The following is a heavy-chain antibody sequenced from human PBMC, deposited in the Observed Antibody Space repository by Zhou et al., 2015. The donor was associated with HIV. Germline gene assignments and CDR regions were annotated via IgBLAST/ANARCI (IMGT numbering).Heavy chain of an antibody. V-gene: IGHV3-23*01. J-gene: IGHJ4*02. Sequence: EVHLSDSGGRPGADGGGSLSLSCAASGFIFDDFAMSWVRHRPGQGLEWISGISATGHGLFYANSIKGRFTISRDNFRRTLYLQMSSLSVEDTGTYYCARGRNGVTAALDYWGQGTQVTVSS. D-gene: IGHD3-3*01. CDR3: ARGRNGVTAALDY. CDR1: GFIFDDFA. CDR2: ISATGHGL.